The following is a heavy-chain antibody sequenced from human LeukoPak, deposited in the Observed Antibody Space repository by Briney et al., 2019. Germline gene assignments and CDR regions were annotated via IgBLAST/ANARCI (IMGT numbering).Heavy chain of an antibody. J-gene: IGHJ3*02. CDR2: IIPIFGTA. D-gene: IGHD7-27*01. CDR3: ARVSGDLLAFDI. CDR1: GGTFSSYA. Sequence: ASVKVSCKASGGTFSSYAISWVRQAPGQGLEWMGGIIPIFGTANYAQKFQGRVTITADESTSTAYMELSRLRSDDTAVYYCARVSGDLLAFDIWGQGTMVTVSS. V-gene: IGHV1-69*13.